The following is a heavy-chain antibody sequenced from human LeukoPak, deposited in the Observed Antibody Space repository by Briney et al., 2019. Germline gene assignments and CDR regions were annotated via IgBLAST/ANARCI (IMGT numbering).Heavy chain of an antibody. V-gene: IGHV3-48*04. CDR3: ATTGLLGDIP. Sequence: GGSLRLSCAASGFTFSSYAMSWVRQAPGKGLEWLSYISKNGKTIYYADSVKGRFTISRDNAKKSVYLQMNSLRAEDTAVYYCATTGLLGDIPWGQGTLVTVSS. CDR2: ISKNGKTI. D-gene: IGHD2-21*01. CDR1: GFTFSSYA. J-gene: IGHJ5*02.